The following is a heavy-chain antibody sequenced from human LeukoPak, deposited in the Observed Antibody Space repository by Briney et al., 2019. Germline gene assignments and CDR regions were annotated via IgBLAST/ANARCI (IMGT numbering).Heavy chain of an antibody. V-gene: IGHV1-46*01. Sequence: FQGRVTMTRDMSTSTVYMELSSLRSEDTAVYFCAREGYCSGATCYSFDYWGQGTLVTVSS. CDR3: AREGYCSGATCYSFDY. J-gene: IGHJ4*02. D-gene: IGHD2-15*01.